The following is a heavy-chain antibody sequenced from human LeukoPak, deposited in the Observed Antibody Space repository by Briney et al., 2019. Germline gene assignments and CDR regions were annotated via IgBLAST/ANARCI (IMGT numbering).Heavy chain of an antibody. D-gene: IGHD3-22*01. V-gene: IGHV3-11*06. Sequence: GGSLRLSCAASGFTFSGYYMSWIRQAPGKGLEGVSYISSTGSSTNQADSVKGRFTISRDNAKNSLYLQMNSLRAEDTAVYYCARVTMIVGEFDYWGQGTLVTVSS. CDR3: ARVTMIVGEFDY. J-gene: IGHJ4*02. CDR2: ISSTGSST. CDR1: GFTFSGYY.